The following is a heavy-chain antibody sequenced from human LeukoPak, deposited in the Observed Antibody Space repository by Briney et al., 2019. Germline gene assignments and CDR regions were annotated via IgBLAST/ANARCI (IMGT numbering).Heavy chain of an antibody. J-gene: IGHJ4*02. D-gene: IGHD5-18*01. CDR2: IKQDGSEK. V-gene: IGHV3-7*01. Sequence: PGGSLKLSCAASGFTFSSYWMSWVRQAPGKGLEWVANIKQDGSEKYYVDSVKGRFTISRGNAKNSPYLQMNSLRAEDTAVYYCARGQVGRSYGRTSIDYWGQGTLVTVSS. CDR3: ARGQVGRSYGRTSIDY. CDR1: GFTFSSYW.